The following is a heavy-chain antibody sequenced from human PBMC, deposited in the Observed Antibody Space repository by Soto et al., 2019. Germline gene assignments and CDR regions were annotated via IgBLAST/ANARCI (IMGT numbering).Heavy chain of an antibody. V-gene: IGHV1-69*13. D-gene: IGHD3-10*01. J-gene: IGHJ5*02. CDR2: IIPIFGTA. Sequence: SVKVSCKASGGTFSSYAISWVRQAPGQGLEWMGGIIPIFGTANYAQKFQGRVTITADESTSTAHMDLARLKSDDTAVYYCVRAHALGFSNWFDPWGRGTLVTVSS. CDR1: GGTFSSYA. CDR3: VRAHALGFSNWFDP.